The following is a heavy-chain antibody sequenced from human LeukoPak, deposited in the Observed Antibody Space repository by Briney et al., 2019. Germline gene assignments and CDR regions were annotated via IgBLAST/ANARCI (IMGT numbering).Heavy chain of an antibody. D-gene: IGHD5-18*01. V-gene: IGHV3-7*04. Sequence: PGGSLRLSCVASGFTFSTYWMKWVRQAPGKGLEWVASINQDGSENYYVDSVKGRFTISRDNAKNSLYLQMNSLRAEDTAVYYCARQQLQLWYDWGQGTLVTVSS. CDR2: INQDGSEN. CDR1: GFTFSTYW. CDR3: ARQQLQLWYD. J-gene: IGHJ4*02.